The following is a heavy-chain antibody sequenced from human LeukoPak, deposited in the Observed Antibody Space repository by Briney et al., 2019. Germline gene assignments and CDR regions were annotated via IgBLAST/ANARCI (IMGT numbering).Heavy chain of an antibody. V-gene: IGHV3-30*02. Sequence: GGSLRLSCAASGFTFSSYGMHWVRQAPGKGLEWVAVIWYDGSNKYYADSVKGRFTISRDNSKNTLYLQMNSLRAEDTAVYYCAKDRVRTTVVLYYYYYGMDVWGQGTTVTVSS. CDR2: IWYDGSNK. J-gene: IGHJ6*02. CDR1: GFTFSSYG. CDR3: AKDRVRTTVVLYYYYYGMDV. D-gene: IGHD4-23*01.